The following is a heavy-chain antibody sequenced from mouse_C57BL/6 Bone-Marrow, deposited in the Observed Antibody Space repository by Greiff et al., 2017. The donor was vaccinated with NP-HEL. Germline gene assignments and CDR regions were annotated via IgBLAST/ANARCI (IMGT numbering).Heavy chain of an antibody. Sequence: QVQLQQPGAELVMPGASVKLSCKASGYTFTSYWMHWVKQRPGQGLEWIGEIDPSDSYTNYNQKFKGKSTLTVDKSSSTAYMQLSSLTSEDSAVYYCARGFHAWFAYWGQGTLVTVSA. CDR1: GYTFTSYW. CDR3: ARGFHAWFAY. J-gene: IGHJ3*01. CDR2: IDPSDSYT. V-gene: IGHV1-69*01.